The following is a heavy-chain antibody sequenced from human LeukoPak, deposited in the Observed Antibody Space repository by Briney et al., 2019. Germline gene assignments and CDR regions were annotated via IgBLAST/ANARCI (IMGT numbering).Heavy chain of an antibody. D-gene: IGHD4-23*01. CDR1: GGSVSSGSYY. CDR2: IYYSGST. V-gene: IGHV4-61*01. Sequence: PSETLSLTCTVSGGSVSSGSYYWSWIRQPPGTGLEWIGYIYYSGSTNYNPSLKSRVTISVDTSKNQFSLKLSSVTAADTAVYYCARAATVVTNLDYWGQGTLVTVSS. J-gene: IGHJ4*02. CDR3: ARAATVVTNLDY.